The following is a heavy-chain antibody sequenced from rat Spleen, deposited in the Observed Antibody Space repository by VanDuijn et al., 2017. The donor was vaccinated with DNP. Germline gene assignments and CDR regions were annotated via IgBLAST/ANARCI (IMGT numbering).Heavy chain of an antibody. V-gene: IGHV5-58*01. CDR2: INIDGGST. CDR1: GFTFSTYW. Sequence: EVQLVETGGGSVQPGRSLKLSCVASGFTFSTYWMYWIRQAPGKGLEWIASINIDGGSTYYPDSVRGRFTISRDNAENTVHPQMNSLRSEDTATYYCAKDGELGYTMDAWGQGTSVTVSS. J-gene: IGHJ4*01. D-gene: IGHD1-2*01. CDR3: AKDGELGYTMDA.